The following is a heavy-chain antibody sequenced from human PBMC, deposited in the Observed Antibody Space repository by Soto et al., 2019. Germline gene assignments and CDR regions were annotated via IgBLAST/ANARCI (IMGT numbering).Heavy chain of an antibody. D-gene: IGHD1-1*01. CDR3: ARDNWNSY. CDR1: GFTFSSYV. Sequence: GGSLRLSCAASGFTFSSYVMSWVRQTPGKGLVWVSRVKSDGSSTSYADSVKGRFTISRDSAKNTLYLQMNSLRAEDTAVYYCARDNWNSYWGQGTLVTVSS. CDR2: VKSDGSST. J-gene: IGHJ4*02. V-gene: IGHV3-74*01.